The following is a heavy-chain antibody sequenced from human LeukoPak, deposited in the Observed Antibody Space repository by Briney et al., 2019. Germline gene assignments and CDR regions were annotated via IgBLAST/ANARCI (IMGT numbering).Heavy chain of an antibody. CDR3: ARGAWFDP. J-gene: IGHJ5*02. V-gene: IGHV1-46*01. Sequence: ASVKVSCKASGYTFTSYEMQWVRQAPGQGLEWMGIINPGGGYTSYAQKFQGRITMTRDTSTSTVYMELSSLRSEDTAVYYCARGAWFDPWGQGALVTVSS. CDR1: GYTFTSYE. CDR2: INPGGGYT.